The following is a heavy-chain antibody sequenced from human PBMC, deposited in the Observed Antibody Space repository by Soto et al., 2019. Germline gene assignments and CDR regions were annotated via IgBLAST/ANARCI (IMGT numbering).Heavy chain of an antibody. CDR2: IGTAGDT. V-gene: IGHV3-13*01. CDR3: ARAGLLNYDFWSGYYSLVPRVDYYYGMDV. D-gene: IGHD3-3*01. J-gene: IGHJ6*02. Sequence: GGSLRLSCAASGFTFSSYDMHWVRQATGKGLEWVSAIGTAGDTYYPGSVKGRFTISRENAKNSLYLQMNSLRAEDTAVYYCARAGLLNYDFWSGYYSLVPRVDYYYGMDVWGQGTTVTVSS. CDR1: GFTFSSYD.